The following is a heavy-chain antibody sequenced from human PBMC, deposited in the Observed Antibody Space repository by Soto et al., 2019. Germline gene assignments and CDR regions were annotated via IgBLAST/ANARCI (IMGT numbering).Heavy chain of an antibody. Sequence: GGSLRLSCAASGFTFSSYGMYWVRQAPGKGLEWVAVIWYDGSNKYYADSVKGRFTISRDNSKNTLYLQMNSLRAEDTAVYYCARDTYGDYLSGYFDYWGQGTLVTVSS. D-gene: IGHD4-17*01. V-gene: IGHV3-33*01. CDR2: IWYDGSNK. CDR3: ARDTYGDYLSGYFDY. J-gene: IGHJ4*02. CDR1: GFTFSSYG.